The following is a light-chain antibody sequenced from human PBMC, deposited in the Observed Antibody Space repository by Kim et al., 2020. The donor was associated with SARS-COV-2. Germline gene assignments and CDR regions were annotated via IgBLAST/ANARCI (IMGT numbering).Light chain of an antibody. J-gene: IGKJ5*01. CDR1: QSISTD. CDR2: AAS. V-gene: IGKV1-39*01. Sequence: ASVGDRVTIAGRASQSISTDLNWYKQKPGKAPKRLIYAASSLQSGVPSRFSGSGSGTDFTLTISSLQPEDFATYYCQQSYSTPVAFGQGTRLEIK. CDR3: QQSYSTPVA.